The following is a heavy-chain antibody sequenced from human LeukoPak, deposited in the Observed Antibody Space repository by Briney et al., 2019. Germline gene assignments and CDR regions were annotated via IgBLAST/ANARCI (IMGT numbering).Heavy chain of an antibody. D-gene: IGHD2-2*01. CDR2: ISAYNGNT. CDR1: GYTFTSYG. CDR3: AREGSGYCSSTSCYELDY. J-gene: IGHJ4*02. Sequence: ASVKVSCKASGYTFTSYGISWARQAPGQGLEWMGWISAYNGNTNYAQKLQGRVTMTTDTSTSTAYMELRSLRSDDTAVYYCAREGSGYCSSTSCYELDYWGQGTLVTVSS. V-gene: IGHV1-18*04.